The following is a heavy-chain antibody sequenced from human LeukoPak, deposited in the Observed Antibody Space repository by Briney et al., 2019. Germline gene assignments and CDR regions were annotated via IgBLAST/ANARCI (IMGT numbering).Heavy chain of an antibody. J-gene: IGHJ4*02. D-gene: IGHD3-22*01. V-gene: IGHV3-23*01. CDR1: GFTVNNYA. CDR3: ARDDSSGYFHDF. Sequence: GGSLRLSCAASGFTVNNYAMSWLRQAPGKGLEWVSLISGSGGNTYYAGSVKGRFTISRDNSKNTLYLQMNSLRDEDTALYYCARDDSSGYFHDFWGQGTLVTVSS. CDR2: ISGSGGNT.